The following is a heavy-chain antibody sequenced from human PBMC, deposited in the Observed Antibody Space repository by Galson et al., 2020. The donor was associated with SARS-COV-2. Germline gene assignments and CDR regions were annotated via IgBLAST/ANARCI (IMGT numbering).Heavy chain of an antibody. D-gene: IGHD6-13*01. CDR1: GFTFSNAW. CDR2: IKSKTDGGTT. J-gene: IGHJ4*02. V-gene: IGHV3-15*01. Sequence: GESLKISCAASGFTFSNAWMSWVRQAPGKGLEWVGRIKSKTDGGTTDYAAPVKGRFTISRDDSKNTLYLQMNSLKTEDTAVYYCTTGVKQLVPGYWGQGTLVTVSS. CDR3: TTGVKQLVPGY.